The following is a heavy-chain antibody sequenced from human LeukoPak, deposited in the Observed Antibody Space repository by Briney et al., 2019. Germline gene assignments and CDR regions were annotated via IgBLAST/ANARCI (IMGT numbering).Heavy chain of an antibody. Sequence: ASVKVSCKASGYTFTSYGISWVRQAPGQGPEWMGWISAYNGNTNYAQKLQGRVTMTTDTSTSTAYMELRSLRSDDTAMYYCARKRTDGYISYYFDYWGQGTLVTVSS. CDR1: GYTFTSYG. D-gene: IGHD5-24*01. CDR3: ARKRTDGYISYYFDY. V-gene: IGHV1-18*01. CDR2: ISAYNGNT. J-gene: IGHJ4*02.